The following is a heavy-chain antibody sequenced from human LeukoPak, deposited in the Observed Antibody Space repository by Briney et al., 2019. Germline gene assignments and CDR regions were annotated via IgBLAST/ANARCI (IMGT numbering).Heavy chain of an antibody. Sequence: GGSLRLSCAASGFTVSSNYMSWVRQAPGKGLEWVSSISSTGGTTYYADSVKGRFTISRDNSKNTLYLQMNSLRAEDTALYYCAKARGLDAFDIWGQGTMVTVSS. CDR2: ISSTGGTT. D-gene: IGHD3-10*01. CDR1: GFTVSSNY. CDR3: AKARGLDAFDI. V-gene: IGHV3-23*01. J-gene: IGHJ3*02.